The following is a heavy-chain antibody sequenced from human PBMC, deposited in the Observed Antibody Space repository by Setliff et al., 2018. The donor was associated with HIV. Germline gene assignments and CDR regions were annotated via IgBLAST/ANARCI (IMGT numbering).Heavy chain of an antibody. Sequence: GGSLRLSCAASGFTLRSYWMSWVRQAPGKGLEWVAVIWYDGSNKYYADSVKGRFTISRDNSKNTLYLQMNSLRAEDTAVYYSAKTPSSGWYSLYLDYWGQGTLVTVSS. CDR1: GFTLRSYW. J-gene: IGHJ4*02. V-gene: IGHV3-33*06. CDR3: AKTPSSGWYSLYLDY. D-gene: IGHD6-19*01. CDR2: IWYDGSNK.